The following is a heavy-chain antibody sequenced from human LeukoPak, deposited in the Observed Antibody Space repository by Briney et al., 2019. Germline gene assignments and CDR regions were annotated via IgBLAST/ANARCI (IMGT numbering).Heavy chain of an antibody. V-gene: IGHV3-23*01. CDR2: ISGSGGST. J-gene: IGHJ3*02. CDR1: GFTFSSYA. D-gene: IGHD3-22*01. Sequence: SGGSLRLSCAASGFTFSSYAMSWVRQAPGKGLEWVSAISGSGGSTYYADSVKGRFTISRDNSKNTLYLQMNSLRAEDTAVYYCVKIEYYYDSSGYYPDAFDIWGQGTMVTVSS. CDR3: VKIEYYYDSSGYYPDAFDI.